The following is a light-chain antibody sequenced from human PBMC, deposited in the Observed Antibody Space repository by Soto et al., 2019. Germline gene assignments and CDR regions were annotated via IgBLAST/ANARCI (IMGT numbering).Light chain of an antibody. V-gene: IGKV4-1*01. CDR1: QSVLHSSNNKDY. J-gene: IGKJ2*01. Sequence: DIVMTQSPDYLAVSLNERATINCKSSQSVLHSSNNKDYLAWFQQKPGQPPKLLIYWTSTRESGVPDRFSGSGSVTDFTLTISSLQAEDVAVYYCQQYYSTPYTFGQGTKLEIK. CDR3: QQYYSTPYT. CDR2: WTS.